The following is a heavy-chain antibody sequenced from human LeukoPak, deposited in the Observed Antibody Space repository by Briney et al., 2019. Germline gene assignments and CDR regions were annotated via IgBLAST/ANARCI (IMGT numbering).Heavy chain of an antibody. CDR1: GYTLTELS. D-gene: IGHD3-3*01. J-gene: IGHJ6*02. CDR3: ATDGPGFLEWLPRHLKPYYYYGMDV. Sequence: ASVKVSCKVSGYTLTELSMHWVRQAPGKGLEWMGGFDLEDGETIYAQKFQGRVTMTEDTSTDTAYMELSSLRSEDTAVYYCATDGPGFLEWLPRHLKPYYYYGMDVWGQGTTVTVSS. V-gene: IGHV1-24*01. CDR2: FDLEDGET.